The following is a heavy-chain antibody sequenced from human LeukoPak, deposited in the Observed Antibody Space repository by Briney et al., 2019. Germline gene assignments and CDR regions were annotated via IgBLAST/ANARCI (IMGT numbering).Heavy chain of an antibody. Sequence: GGSLRLSCAASGFTFDDYAMHWVRQAPGKGLEWVSLISGDGGSTYYADSVKGRFTISRDNSKNSLYLQMNSLRTEDTALYYCAKGGTYSSGWYIDYWGQATLGTVSS. D-gene: IGHD6-19*01. CDR3: AKGGTYSSGWYIDY. CDR2: ISGDGGST. V-gene: IGHV3-43*02. CDR1: GFTFDDYA. J-gene: IGHJ4*02.